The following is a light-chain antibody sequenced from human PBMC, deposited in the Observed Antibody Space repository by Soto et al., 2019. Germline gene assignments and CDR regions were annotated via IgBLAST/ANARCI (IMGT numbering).Light chain of an antibody. CDR2: KVS. V-gene: IGKV2-30*01. CDR3: MQAARWAYT. CDR1: QSLEYSDGNTY. Sequence: EVVMTQSPLSLPVTLGQPASISCRSSQSLEYSDGNTYFNWFHQRPGQSPRPLIYKVSNRDSGVPDRFSGSGSGTDFTLKISRVEAEDVGVYFCMQAARWAYTFGQGTKLEIK. J-gene: IGKJ2*01.